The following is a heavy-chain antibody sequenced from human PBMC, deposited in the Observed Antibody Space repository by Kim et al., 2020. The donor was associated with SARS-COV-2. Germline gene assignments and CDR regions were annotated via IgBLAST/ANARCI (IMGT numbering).Heavy chain of an antibody. CDR3: TWGVRILGPGSYFNY. CDR2: MTSAGTT. J-gene: IGHJ4*02. V-gene: IGHV3-15*01. D-gene: IGHD2-8*01. Sequence: GGSLRLSCAASGFTVTNAWMNWVRQAPGKGLEWVGRMTSAGTTAFAAPVEGRFTISRDDSKNTLFLQMSNLKTEDTGVYYCTWGVRILGPGSYFNYWGQGTLLTVS. CDR1: GFTVTNAW.